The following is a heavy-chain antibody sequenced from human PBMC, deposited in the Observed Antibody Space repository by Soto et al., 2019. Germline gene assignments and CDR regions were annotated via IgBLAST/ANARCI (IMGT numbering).Heavy chain of an antibody. CDR1: GGSISSYY. CDR2: IYYSGST. Sequence: SVTLSLTCTVSGGSISSYYWSWIRQPPGKGLEWIGYIYYSGSTNYNPSLKSRVTISVDTSKNQFSLKLSSVTAADTAVYYCARNRKGNFDYWGQGTLVTVSS. V-gene: IGHV4-59*01. J-gene: IGHJ4*02. CDR3: ARNRKGNFDY.